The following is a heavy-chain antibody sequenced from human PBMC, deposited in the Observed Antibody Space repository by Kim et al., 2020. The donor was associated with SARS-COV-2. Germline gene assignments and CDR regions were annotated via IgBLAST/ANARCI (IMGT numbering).Heavy chain of an antibody. D-gene: IGHD6-19*01. J-gene: IGHJ4*02. CDR2: IDPSDSYT. Sequence: GESLKISCKGSGYSFTSYWISWVRQMPGKGLEWMGRIDPSDSYTNYSPSFQGHVTISADKSISTAYLQWSSLKASDTAMYYCARRASGWYLPDPFDYWGQGTLVTVSS. V-gene: IGHV5-10-1*01. CDR3: ARRASGWYLPDPFDY. CDR1: GYSFTSYW.